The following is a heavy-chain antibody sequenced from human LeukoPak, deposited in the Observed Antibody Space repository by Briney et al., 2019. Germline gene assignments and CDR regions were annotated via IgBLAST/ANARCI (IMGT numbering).Heavy chain of an antibody. J-gene: IGHJ4*02. CDR3: ARDLSGGGQFDY. D-gene: IGHD2-15*01. V-gene: IGHV3-23*01. Sequence: PGGSLRLSCAASGFTFSSYAMSWVRQAPGKGLEWVSAISGSGGSTYYADSVKGRFTISRDNAKNSLYLQMNSLRAEDTAVYYCARDLSGGGQFDYWGQGTLVTVSS. CDR1: GFTFSSYA. CDR2: ISGSGGST.